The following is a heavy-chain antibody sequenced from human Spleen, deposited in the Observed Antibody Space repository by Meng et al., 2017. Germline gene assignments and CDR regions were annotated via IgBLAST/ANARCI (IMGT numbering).Heavy chain of an antibody. D-gene: IGHD5-24*01. V-gene: IGHV3-33*01. Sequence: GESLKISCAASGFTFSSFGMNWVRQAPGKGLEWAAVIWYDGSNKYYADSVKGRFTISRDNSKNTVYLQMNSLRAEDTAVYYCARDGRWLQLLDYWGQGTLVTVSS. J-gene: IGHJ4*02. CDR3: ARDGRWLQLLDY. CDR1: GFTFSSFG. CDR2: IWYDGSNK.